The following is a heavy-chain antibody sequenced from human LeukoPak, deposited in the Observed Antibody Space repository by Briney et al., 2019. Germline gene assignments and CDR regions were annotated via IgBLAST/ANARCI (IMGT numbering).Heavy chain of an antibody. CDR2: INPNSGGT. CDR1: GYTFTGYY. Sequence: ASVKVSCKASGYTFTGYYMHWVRQAPGQGLEWMGWINPNSGGTNYAQKFQGRVTMTRDTSISTAYIELSRLRSDDTAVYYCARGSPIVVVTAISQPFDYWGQGTLVTVSS. J-gene: IGHJ4*02. CDR3: ARGSPIVVVTAISQPFDY. D-gene: IGHD2-21*02. V-gene: IGHV1-2*02.